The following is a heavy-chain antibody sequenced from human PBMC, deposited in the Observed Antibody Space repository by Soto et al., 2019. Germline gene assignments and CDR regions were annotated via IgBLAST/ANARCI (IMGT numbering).Heavy chain of an antibody. J-gene: IGHJ5*02. CDR2: ISGSGGST. Sequence: EVQLLESGGGLVQPGGSLRLSCAASGFTFSSYAMSWVRQAPGKGLEWVSAISGSGGSTYYADSVKGRFTISRDNSKNPPYLQMNSLGAEDTAVYYCAKDFLDYVWGSYPDPWGQGTLVSVSS. CDR1: GFTFSSYA. V-gene: IGHV3-23*01. D-gene: IGHD3-16*01. CDR3: AKDFLDYVWGSYPDP.